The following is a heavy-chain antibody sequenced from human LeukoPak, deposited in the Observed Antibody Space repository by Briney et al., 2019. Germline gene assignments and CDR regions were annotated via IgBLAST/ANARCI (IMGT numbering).Heavy chain of an antibody. J-gene: IGHJ5*02. CDR2: INHSGST. CDR3: ARGLPKWLLPPDWFDP. D-gene: IGHD3-22*01. Sequence: TPSETLSLTCAVYGGSFSGYYWSWIRQSPGKGLEWIGEINHSGSTNYNPSLKSRVTISVDTSKNQFSLKLSSVTAADTAVYYCARGLPKWLLPPDWFDPWGQGTLVTVSS. V-gene: IGHV4-34*01. CDR1: GGSFSGYY.